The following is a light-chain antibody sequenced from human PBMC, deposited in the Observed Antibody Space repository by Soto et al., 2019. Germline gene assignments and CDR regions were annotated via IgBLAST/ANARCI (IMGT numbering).Light chain of an antibody. Sequence: DIQMTQSPSTLSASVGDRVTITCRASQSISSWLAWYQQKPGKAPKLLIYDASSLESGVPSRFSGSGSGTEFTLTISSLQPDDFATYYCQQYYSYLTFGQGTKVDI. V-gene: IGKV1-5*01. CDR1: QSISSW. CDR3: QQYYSYLT. CDR2: DAS. J-gene: IGKJ4*01.